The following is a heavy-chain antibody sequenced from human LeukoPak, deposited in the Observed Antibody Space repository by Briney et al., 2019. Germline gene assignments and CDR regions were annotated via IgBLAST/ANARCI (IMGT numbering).Heavy chain of an antibody. D-gene: IGHD3-22*01. J-gene: IGHJ4*02. Sequence: ASVKVSCKASGYTFTSYYMHWVRQAPGQGLEWMGWINPNSGGTNYAQKFQGRVTMTRDTSISTAYMELSRLRSDDTAVYYCARSYITMIGGLDYWGQGTLVTVSS. CDR3: ARSYITMIGGLDY. V-gene: IGHV1-2*02. CDR1: GYTFTSYY. CDR2: INPNSGGT.